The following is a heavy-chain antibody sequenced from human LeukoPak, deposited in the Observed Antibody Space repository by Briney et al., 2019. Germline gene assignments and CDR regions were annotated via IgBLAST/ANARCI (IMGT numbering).Heavy chain of an antibody. CDR2: IYHSGST. Sequence: SETLSLTCTVSGGSISTYYWNWIRQPPGKGLEWIGYIYHSGSTNYNPSLQSRVTISVDTSKNQFSLNLNSVTAADTAVCYCARGGAARLHFQNWGQGTLVTVSS. CDR3: ARGGAARLHFQN. J-gene: IGHJ1*01. D-gene: IGHD6-6*01. V-gene: IGHV4-59*01. CDR1: GGSISTYY.